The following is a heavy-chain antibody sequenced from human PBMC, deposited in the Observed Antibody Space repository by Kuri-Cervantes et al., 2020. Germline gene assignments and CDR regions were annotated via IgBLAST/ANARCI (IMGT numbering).Heavy chain of an antibody. D-gene: IGHD6-19*01. V-gene: IGHV2-5*01. CDR2: IYWNDDK. CDR1: GLSLSTSGVG. J-gene: IGHJ5*02. CDR3: AHRASIAVPTRINWFDP. Sequence: SGPTLVKPTQTLTLTCTFSGLSLSTSGVGVGWIRQPPGKALEWLALIYWNDDKRYSPSLKSRLTITKDTSKNQVVLTMTNMDPVDTATYYCAHRASIAVPTRINWFDPWGQGTLVTVSS.